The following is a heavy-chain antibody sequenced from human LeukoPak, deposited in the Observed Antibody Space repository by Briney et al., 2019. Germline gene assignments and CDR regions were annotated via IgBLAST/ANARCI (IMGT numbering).Heavy chain of an antibody. D-gene: IGHD4-17*01. V-gene: IGHV1-69*06. CDR1: GGTFSSYA. Sequence: ASVKVSCKASGGTFSSYAISWVRQAPGQGLEWMGGIIPIFGTANYAQKFQGRVTITADKSTSTAYMELSSLRFEDAAVYYCARQALGFYGDYADLDYWGQGTLVTVSS. CDR3: ARQALGFYGDYADLDY. CDR2: IIPIFGTA. J-gene: IGHJ4*02.